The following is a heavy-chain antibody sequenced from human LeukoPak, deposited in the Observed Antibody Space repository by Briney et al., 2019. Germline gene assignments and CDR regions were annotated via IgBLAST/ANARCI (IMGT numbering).Heavy chain of an antibody. J-gene: IGHJ4*02. Sequence: GASVKVSCKASGCTFTGYYMHWVRQAPGQGLEWMGWINPNSGGTNYAQKFQGRVTMTRDTSISTAYMELSRLRSDDTAVYYCARVGEYGSGSYLLYWGQGTLVTVSS. CDR2: INPNSGGT. V-gene: IGHV1-2*02. CDR3: ARVGEYGSGSYLLY. CDR1: GCTFTGYY. D-gene: IGHD3-10*01.